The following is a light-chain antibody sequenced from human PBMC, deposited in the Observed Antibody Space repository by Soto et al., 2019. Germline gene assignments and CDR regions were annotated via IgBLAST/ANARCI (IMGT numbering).Light chain of an antibody. CDR3: QQYGSSPWT. Sequence: PGERATLSCSACQSVSGSYLAWYQQKPGQAPRLLIYGASSRATGIPDRFSGSGSGTDFTLTISRLEPEDFAVYYCQQYGSSPWTFGQGTKVDIK. CDR2: GAS. CDR1: QSVSGSY. V-gene: IGKV3-20*01. J-gene: IGKJ1*01.